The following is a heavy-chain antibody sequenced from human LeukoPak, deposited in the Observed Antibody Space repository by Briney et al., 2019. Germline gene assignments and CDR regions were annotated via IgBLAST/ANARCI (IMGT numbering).Heavy chain of an antibody. J-gene: IGHJ4*02. CDR2: ISSSGSTI. Sequence: GGSLRLSCAASGFTFSSYSMNWVRQAPGKGLEWVSYISSSGSTIYYADSVKGRFTISRDNAKNSLYLQMNSLRAEDTAVYYCAGGVWSGYIDYWGQGTLVTVSS. CDR1: GFTFSSYS. V-gene: IGHV3-48*04. CDR3: AGGVWSGYIDY. D-gene: IGHD3-3*01.